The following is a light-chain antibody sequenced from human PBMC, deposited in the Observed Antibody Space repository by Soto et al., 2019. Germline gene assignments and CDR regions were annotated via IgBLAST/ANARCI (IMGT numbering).Light chain of an antibody. Sequence: QSVLTQPPSVSAAPGQKVTISCSGSSSNIENNYVSWYQQLPRTAPNLLIFEDNKRPSGIPDRFSGSKSGTSATLGITGLQTGDEAHYYCNTWDSSRSAGVFGGGTKLTVL. V-gene: IGLV1-51*02. J-gene: IGLJ3*02. CDR2: EDN. CDR1: SSNIENNY. CDR3: NTWDSSRSAGV.